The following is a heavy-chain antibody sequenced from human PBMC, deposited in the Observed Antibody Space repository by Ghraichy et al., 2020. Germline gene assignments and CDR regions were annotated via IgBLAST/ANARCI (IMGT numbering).Heavy chain of an antibody. CDR2: ISWNSGSI. CDR1: GFTFDDYA. V-gene: IGHV3-9*01. CDR3: AKDRSLAAAGQYDAFDI. J-gene: IGHJ3*02. D-gene: IGHD6-13*01. Sequence: SLNISCAASGFTFDDYAMHWVRQAPGKGLEWVSGISWNSGSIGYADSVKGRFTISRDNAKNSLYLQMNSLRAEDTALYYCAKDRSLAAAGQYDAFDIWGQGTMVTVSS.